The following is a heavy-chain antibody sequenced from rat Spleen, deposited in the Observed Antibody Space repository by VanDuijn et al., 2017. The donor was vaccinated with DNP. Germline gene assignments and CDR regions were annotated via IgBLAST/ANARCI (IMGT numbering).Heavy chain of an antibody. J-gene: IGHJ3*01. CDR2: INTGSGAT. Sequence: QVQLQQSGAELAKPGSSVMISCRASGYTFTTYYITWIKQTTGQGREYLGYINTGSGATNYNEKFKGKATLTADKSSSTAFMHLSSLTPDDSAVYYCARPNYGGYEGWFAYWGQGTLVTVSS. CDR1: GYTFTTYY. D-gene: IGHD1-11*01. CDR3: ARPNYGGYEGWFAY. V-gene: IGHV1-43*01.